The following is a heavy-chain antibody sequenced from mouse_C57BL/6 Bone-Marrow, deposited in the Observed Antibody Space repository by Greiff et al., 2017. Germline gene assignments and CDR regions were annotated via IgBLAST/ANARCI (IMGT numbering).Heavy chain of an antibody. Sequence: EVMLVESGGGLVQPGGSLKLSCAASGFTFSDYGMAWVRQAPRKGPEWVAFISNLAYSIYYADTVEGRFTISRENAENTLYLEMSSLRSEDTAMYYCARHSARDDWGQGTSVTVSS. CDR3: ARHSARDD. CDR1: GFTFSDYG. V-gene: IGHV5-15*01. CDR2: ISNLAYSI. J-gene: IGHJ4*01.